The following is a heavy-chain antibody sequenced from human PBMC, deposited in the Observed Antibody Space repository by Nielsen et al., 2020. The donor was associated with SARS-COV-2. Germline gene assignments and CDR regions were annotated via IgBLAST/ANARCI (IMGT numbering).Heavy chain of an antibody. V-gene: IGHV3-23*01. CDR2: ISASGGST. CDR3: AKTVDGFNRGAFDY. Sequence: VRQAPGKGLEWVSGISASGGSTYYADSMKGRFTISRDNSKNTLYLQMDSLRAEDTAIYYCAKTVDGFNRGAFDYWGQGTLVTVSS. J-gene: IGHJ4*02. D-gene: IGHD5-24*01.